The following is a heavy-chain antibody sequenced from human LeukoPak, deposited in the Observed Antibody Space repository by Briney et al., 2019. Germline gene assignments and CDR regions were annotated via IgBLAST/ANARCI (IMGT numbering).Heavy chain of an antibody. V-gene: IGHV1-18*01. Sequence: ASVKVSCKASGYTFTSYGISWVRQAPGQGLEWMGWISAYNGNTNYAQKLQGRVTITTNTSISTAYMELSSLTSEDTAVYYCAGGGGHPWGQGTLVTVSS. J-gene: IGHJ4*02. D-gene: IGHD3-16*01. CDR3: AGGGGHP. CDR2: ISAYNGNT. CDR1: GYTFTSYG.